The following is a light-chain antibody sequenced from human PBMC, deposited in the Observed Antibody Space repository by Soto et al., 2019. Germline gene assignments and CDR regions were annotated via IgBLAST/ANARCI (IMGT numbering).Light chain of an antibody. V-gene: IGLV2-14*01. CDR3: SSYTSSSTVYV. CDR2: DVS. J-gene: IGLJ1*01. Sequence: QSVLTQPASVSGSPGQSITISCTGTCSDVGGYNYVSWYQQHPGKAPKLMIYDVSNRPSGVSNRFSGSKSGNTASLTISGLQAEDEADYYCSSYTSSSTVYVFGTGTKVTVL. CDR1: CSDVGGYNY.